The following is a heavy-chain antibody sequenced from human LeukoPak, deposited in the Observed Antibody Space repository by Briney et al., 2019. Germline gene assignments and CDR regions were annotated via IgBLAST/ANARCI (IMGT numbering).Heavy chain of an antibody. CDR2: INHSGST. Sequence: PSETLSLTCAVYGGSFSGYYWSWIRQPPGKGLEWIGEINHSGSTNYNPSLKSRVTISVDTSKNQFSLKLSSVTAADTAVYYCARASDIPHDWFDPWGQGTLVTVSS. CDR1: GGSFSGYY. J-gene: IGHJ5*02. V-gene: IGHV4-34*01. CDR3: ARASDIPHDWFDP. D-gene: IGHD2-2*01.